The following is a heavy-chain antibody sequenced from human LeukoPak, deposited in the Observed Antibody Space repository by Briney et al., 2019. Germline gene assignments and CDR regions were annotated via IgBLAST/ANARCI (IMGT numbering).Heavy chain of an antibody. CDR1: GYTFTACY. V-gene: IGHV1-2*02. D-gene: IGHD5-24*01. CDR2: INPNTGGT. J-gene: IGHJ4*02. Sequence: ASVKVSCKASGYTFTACYIHWVRQAPGQGLEWMGWINPNTGGTSYAQKSQGRVTMSRDTSISTAYMELSRLTSDDTAVYYCARGTEGDGYNLGDWGQGTLVTVSS. CDR3: ARGTEGDGYNLGD.